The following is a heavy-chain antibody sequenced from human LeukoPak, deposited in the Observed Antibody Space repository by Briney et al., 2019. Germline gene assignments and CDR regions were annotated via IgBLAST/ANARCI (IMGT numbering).Heavy chain of an antibody. Sequence: GRSLGLSCAASGFTFNIFGIHWVRQAPGKGLEWVAAISPDGNLEYYTESVKGRFTVSRDNSNNMIYLQMNSLRGEDSAVYYCAKINNYDDYWGQGTLVTVSS. D-gene: IGHD3-22*01. CDR2: ISPDGNLE. V-gene: IGHV3-30*18. CDR3: AKINNYDDY. J-gene: IGHJ4*02. CDR1: GFTFNIFG.